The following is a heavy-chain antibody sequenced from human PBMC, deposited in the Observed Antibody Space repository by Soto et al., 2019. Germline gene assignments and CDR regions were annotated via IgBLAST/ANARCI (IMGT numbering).Heavy chain of an antibody. J-gene: IGHJ5*02. Sequence: QVQLQESGPGLVKPSETLSLTCTVSGGSITRGGYYWSWIRQHPGKGLEWIGYIYNSGTTYYNPSLKSGVTISVDTSKNQFSLKLTSVTAADPAVYYCARDPAPWGQGTLVTVSS. CDR2: IYNSGTT. CDR1: GGSITRGGYY. V-gene: IGHV4-31*03. CDR3: ARDPAP.